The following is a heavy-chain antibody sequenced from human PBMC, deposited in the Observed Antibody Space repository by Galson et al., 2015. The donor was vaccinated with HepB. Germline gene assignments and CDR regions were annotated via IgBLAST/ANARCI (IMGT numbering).Heavy chain of an antibody. J-gene: IGHJ4*02. CDR1: GFTFSSYS. D-gene: IGHD1-26*01. CDR3: AINRWELLMGFDY. Sequence: SLRLSCAASGFTFSSYSMNWVRQAPGKGLEWVSSISSSSSYIYYADSVKGRFTISRDNAKNSLYLQMNSLRAEDTAVYYCAINRWELLMGFDYWGQGTLVTVSS. CDR2: ISSSSSYI. V-gene: IGHV3-21*01.